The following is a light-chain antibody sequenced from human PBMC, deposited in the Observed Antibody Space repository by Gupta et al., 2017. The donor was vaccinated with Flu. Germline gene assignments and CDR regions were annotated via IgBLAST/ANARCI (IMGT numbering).Light chain of an antibody. CDR2: DNN. Sequence: QSVLTQPPSISPATGQNVAISCSGSTSNIGTYYVSWYQQLPGTAPKLLIYDNNKRPSGIPDRFSGSKSGTSATLDITGLQTGDEADYYCGTWDDSLTAGVFGTGTQVSVL. J-gene: IGLJ1*01. CDR1: TSNIGTYY. CDR3: GTWDDSLTAGV. V-gene: IGLV1-51*01.